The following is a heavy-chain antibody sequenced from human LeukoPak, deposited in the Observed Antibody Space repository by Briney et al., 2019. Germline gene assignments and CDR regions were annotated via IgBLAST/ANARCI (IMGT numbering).Heavy chain of an antibody. CDR1: GFGFSSYG. Sequence: GRSLRLSCAASGFGFSSYGMHWVRQAPGKGLVWVSRINSDGSSTTYADSVKGRFTISRDNAKNTLYLQMNSLRAEDTAVYYCARILVDYSSGWFFLGYWGQGTLVTVSS. V-gene: IGHV3-74*01. D-gene: IGHD6-19*01. J-gene: IGHJ4*02. CDR2: INSDGSST. CDR3: ARILVDYSSGWFFLGY.